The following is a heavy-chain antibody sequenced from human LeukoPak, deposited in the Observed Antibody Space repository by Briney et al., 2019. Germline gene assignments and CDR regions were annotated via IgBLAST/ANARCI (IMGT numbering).Heavy chain of an antibody. D-gene: IGHD2-21*02. CDR3: VREDTPATANY. Sequence: GGSLRLSCAASGFNFANHAMSWVRQTPGKGLEWVSAISGGGDITYYADFVTGRFTISRDNSKDTLFLQMHSLRPGDTAVYYCVREDTPATANYWGQGTLVTISS. J-gene: IGHJ4*02. CDR1: GFNFANHA. CDR2: ISGGGDIT. V-gene: IGHV3-23*01.